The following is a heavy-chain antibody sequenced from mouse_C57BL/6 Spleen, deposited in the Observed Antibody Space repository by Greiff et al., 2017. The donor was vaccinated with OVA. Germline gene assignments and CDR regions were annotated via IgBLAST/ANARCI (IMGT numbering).Heavy chain of an antibody. CDR2: IDPSDSYT. V-gene: IGHV1-50*01. D-gene: IGHD2-3*01. CDR1: GYTFTSYW. J-gene: IGHJ2*01. Sequence: QVQLQQPGAELVKPGASVKLSCKASGYTFTSYWMQWVKQRPGQGLEWIGEIDPSDSYTNYNQKFKGKATLTVDTSSSTAYIQLISLTSEDSAVYYCARYDASGYFDYWGQGTTLTVSS. CDR3: ARYDASGYFDY.